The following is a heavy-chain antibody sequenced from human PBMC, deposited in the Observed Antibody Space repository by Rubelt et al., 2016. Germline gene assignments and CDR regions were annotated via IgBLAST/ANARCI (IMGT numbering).Heavy chain of an antibody. CDR2: INHSGST. CDR1: AGSFSGYY. CDR3: ARDSGGGYYYYYNGMDV. Sequence: QVQLQQWGAGLLKPSETLSLTCAVYAGSFSGYYWSWIRQPPGKGLEWIGEINHSGSTDYNPSLKSRVTISTDTSKNQFSLKLSSVTAADTAVYYCARDSGGGYYYYYNGMDVWGQGTTVTVSS. D-gene: IGHD5-12*01. V-gene: IGHV4-34*01. J-gene: IGHJ6*02.